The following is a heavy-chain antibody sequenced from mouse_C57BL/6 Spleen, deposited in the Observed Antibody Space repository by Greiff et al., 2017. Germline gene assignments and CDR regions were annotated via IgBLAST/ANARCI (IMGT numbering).Heavy chain of an antibody. CDR2: INPSTGGT. J-gene: IGHJ3*01. CDR1: GYSFTGYY. Sequence: DVQLQESGPELVKPGASVKISCKASGYSFTGYYMNWVKQSPEKSLEWIGEINPSTGGTTYNQKFKAKATLTVDKSSSTAYMQLKSLTSEDSAVYYCANYGSSLSWFAYWGQGTLVTVSA. D-gene: IGHD1-1*01. V-gene: IGHV1-42*01. CDR3: ANYGSSLSWFAY.